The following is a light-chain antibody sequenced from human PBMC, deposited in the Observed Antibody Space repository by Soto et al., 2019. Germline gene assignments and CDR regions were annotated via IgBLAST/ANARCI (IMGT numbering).Light chain of an antibody. CDR2: EVS. CDR3: QQRSNWPPLT. J-gene: IGKJ5*01. V-gene: IGKV3-11*01. CDR1: QGIGDT. Sequence: EVVLTQSPATLSVSPGEGVTLSCRASQGIGDTLAWYQHKPGQTPRLLMYEVSTRAAGIPARFRGGGSGTDFTLTISRLEPEDFAVYYCQQRSNWPPLTFGQGTRLEIK.